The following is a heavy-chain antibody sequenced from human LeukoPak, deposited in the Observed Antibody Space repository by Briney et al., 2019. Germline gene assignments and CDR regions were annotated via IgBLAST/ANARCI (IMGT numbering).Heavy chain of an antibody. CDR1: GFTFSSYS. V-gene: IGHV3-21*01. CDR2: ISSSSSYI. D-gene: IGHD2-15*01. J-gene: IGHJ4*02. Sequence: PGGSLRLSCAASGFTFSSYSMNWVSQAPGKGLEWVSSISSSSSYIYYAGSVKGRFTISRDNAKNSLYLQMNSLRAEDTAVYYCERDWKSRWYSAFDYWGQGNLVTVSS. CDR3: ERDWKSRWYSAFDY.